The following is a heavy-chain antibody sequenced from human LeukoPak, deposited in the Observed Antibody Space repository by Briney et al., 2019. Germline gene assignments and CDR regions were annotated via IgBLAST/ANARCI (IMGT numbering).Heavy chain of an antibody. V-gene: IGHV3-21*01. J-gene: IGHJ4*02. D-gene: IGHD3-10*01. Sequence: GGSLRLSCAASGFTFSSYSMNWVRQAPGKGLEWVSSISSSSSYIYYADSVKGRFTISRDNAKNSLYLQMNSVRAVDTAVYYCARDHRGPFDYWGQGTLVTVSS. CDR2: ISSSSSYI. CDR3: ARDHRGPFDY. CDR1: GFTFSSYS.